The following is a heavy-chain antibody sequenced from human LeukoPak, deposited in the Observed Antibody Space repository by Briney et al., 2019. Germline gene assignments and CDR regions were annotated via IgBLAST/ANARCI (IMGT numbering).Heavy chain of an antibody. CDR3: AKDLGGYSSSLDY. V-gene: IGHV3-33*06. J-gene: IGHJ4*02. D-gene: IGHD6-13*01. CDR1: GFTFSGYG. Sequence: GRSLRLSCAASGFTFSGYGMHWVRQAPGKGLGWVAVIWYDGSNKYYADSVKGRFTISRDNSKNTLYLQMNSLRAEDTAVYYCAKDLGGYSSSLDYWGQGTLVTVSS. CDR2: IWYDGSNK.